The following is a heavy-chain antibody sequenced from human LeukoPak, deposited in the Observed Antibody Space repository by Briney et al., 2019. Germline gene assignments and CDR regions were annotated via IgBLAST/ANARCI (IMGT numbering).Heavy chain of an antibody. CDR3: ASQPDYGDYFPYYGMDV. Sequence: GGSLRLSCAASGFTFSSYWMHWVRQAPGKGLVWVSRINSDGGSTSYADSVKGRFTISRDNAKNTLYLQMNSLRAEDTAVYYCASQPDYGDYFPYYGMDVWGQGTTVTVSS. CDR2: INSDGGST. V-gene: IGHV3-74*01. D-gene: IGHD4-17*01. J-gene: IGHJ6*02. CDR1: GFTFSSYW.